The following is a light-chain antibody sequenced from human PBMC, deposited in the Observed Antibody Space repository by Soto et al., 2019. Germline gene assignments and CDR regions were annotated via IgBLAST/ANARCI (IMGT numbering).Light chain of an antibody. CDR2: EDT. J-gene: IGLJ3*02. Sequence: QSVLTQPASVSGSPGQSISISCTGTSRDIGIYNLVSWYQQHPGKAPKLMIYEDTKRPSGVSHRFSASKSGNTASLTISGLKDEYDAEYYCYSYAGRINWVFAGGTKLTVL. V-gene: IGLV2-23*01. CDR1: SRDIGIYNL. CDR3: YSYAGRINWV.